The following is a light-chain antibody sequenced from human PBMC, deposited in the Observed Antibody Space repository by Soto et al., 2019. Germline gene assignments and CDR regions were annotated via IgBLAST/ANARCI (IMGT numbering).Light chain of an antibody. V-gene: IGKV1-5*03. Sequence: DIQMTQSPSTLSGSVGDRVTITCRASQTISSWLAWYQQKPGKAPKLLIYKASTLNRWVPSRFSGSGSGTEFTLTISSLQPDDFATYYCKQYHSYSEAFGQGTKVDI. CDR1: QTISSW. CDR3: KQYHSYSEA. CDR2: KAS. J-gene: IGKJ1*01.